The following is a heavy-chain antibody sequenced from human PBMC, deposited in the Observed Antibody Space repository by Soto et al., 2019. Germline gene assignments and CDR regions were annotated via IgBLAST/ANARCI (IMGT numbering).Heavy chain of an antibody. V-gene: IGHV3-53*01. J-gene: IGHJ3*02. CDR2: IYSGGST. Sequence: EVQLVESGGGLIQPGGSLRLSCAASGFTVSSNYMSWVRQAPGKGLEWVSVIYSGGSTYYADSVKGRFTISRDNSKNTLYLQRNSLRAEETAVYYCASGGDDYVWGSYRDDAFDIWGQGTMVTVSS. CDR1: GFTVSSNY. CDR3: ASGGDDYVWGSYRDDAFDI. D-gene: IGHD3-16*02.